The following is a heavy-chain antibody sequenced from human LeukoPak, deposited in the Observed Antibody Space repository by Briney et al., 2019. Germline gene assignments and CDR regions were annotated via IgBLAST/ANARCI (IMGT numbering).Heavy chain of an antibody. CDR2: ISSSSYI. Sequence: PGGPLRPSCAASGFTFSSYSMNWVRQAPGKGLEWVSSISSSSYIYYADSVKGRFTISRDNAKNSLYLQMNSLRAEDTAVYYCARAYDILTGPFDYWGQGTLVTVSS. D-gene: IGHD3-9*01. V-gene: IGHV3-21*01. CDR1: GFTFSSYS. J-gene: IGHJ4*02. CDR3: ARAYDILTGPFDY.